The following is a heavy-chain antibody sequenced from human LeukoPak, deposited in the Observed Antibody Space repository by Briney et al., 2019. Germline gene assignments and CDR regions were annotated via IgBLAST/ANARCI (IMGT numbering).Heavy chain of an antibody. D-gene: IGHD6-19*01. J-gene: IGHJ4*02. V-gene: IGHV1-2*02. Sequence: ASVKVSCKASGYTFTGYYMHWVRQAPGQGLEWMGWINPNSGGTNYAQKFQGRVTMTRDTSISTAYMELSRLRSDDTAVYYCARASGWFHGGDYWGQGTLVTVPS. CDR3: ARASGWFHGGDY. CDR2: INPNSGGT. CDR1: GYTFTGYY.